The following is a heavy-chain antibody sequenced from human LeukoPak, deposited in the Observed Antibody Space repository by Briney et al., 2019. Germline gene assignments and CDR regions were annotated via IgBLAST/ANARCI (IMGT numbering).Heavy chain of an antibody. CDR2: IRYDGSNK. J-gene: IGHJ5*02. CDR1: GFTFSTYD. V-gene: IGHV3-30*02. CDR3: AKDTYSSGWYNWFDL. D-gene: IGHD6-19*01. Sequence: TGGSLRLSCAASGFTFSTYDIHWVRQAPGKGLEWVAFIRYDGSNKYYADSVKGRFTISRDNSKNTLYLQMNSLRAEDTAVYYCAKDTYSSGWYNWFDLWGQGTLVTVSS.